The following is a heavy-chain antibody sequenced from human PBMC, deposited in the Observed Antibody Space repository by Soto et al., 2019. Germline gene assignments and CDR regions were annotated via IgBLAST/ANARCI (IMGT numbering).Heavy chain of an antibody. J-gene: IGHJ6*02. CDR3: ARSQGSRTSLEIYYYYYYGMDV. V-gene: IGHV1-69*01. D-gene: IGHD2-2*01. CDR2: IIPIPGTA. CDR1: GGTFGSYA. Sequence: QVQLVQYGAEVKKPGSSVKVSCKASGGTFGSYAISWVRQAPGQGFEWMGGIIPIPGTANYSQKFQGRVTIAADESTSTAYMELSSLRSEDTAVYYCARSQGSRTSLEIYYYYYYGMDVWGQGTTVTVSS.